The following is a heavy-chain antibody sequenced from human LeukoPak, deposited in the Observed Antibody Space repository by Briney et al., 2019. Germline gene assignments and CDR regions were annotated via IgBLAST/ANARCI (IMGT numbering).Heavy chain of an antibody. D-gene: IGHD2-15*01. Sequence: GGSLRLSCAASGFTFSSYWMHWVRQAPGKGLVWVSRINSDGSSTSYADSVKGRFTISRDNAKNTLDLQMSSLRAEDTAVYYCARDGILGSHDYWGQGILVTVSS. J-gene: IGHJ4*02. V-gene: IGHV3-74*01. CDR3: ARDGILGSHDY. CDR2: INSDGSST. CDR1: GFTFSSYW.